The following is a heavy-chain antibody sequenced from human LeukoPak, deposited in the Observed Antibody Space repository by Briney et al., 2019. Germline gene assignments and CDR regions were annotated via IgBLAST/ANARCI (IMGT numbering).Heavy chain of an antibody. CDR3: ARVDNWNTMIVVPPLGWFDP. V-gene: IGHV1-69*06. CDR2: IIPIFGTA. J-gene: IGHJ5*02. D-gene: IGHD3-22*01. Sequence: EASVKVSCKASGGTFSSYAISWVRQAPGQGLEWMRGIIPIFGTANYAQKFQGRVTITADKSTSTAYMELSSLRSEDTAVYYCARVDNWNTMIVVPPLGWFDPWGQGTLVTVSS. CDR1: GGTFSSYA.